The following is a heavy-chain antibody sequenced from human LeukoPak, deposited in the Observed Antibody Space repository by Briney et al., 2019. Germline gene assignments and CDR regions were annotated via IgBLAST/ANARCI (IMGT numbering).Heavy chain of an antibody. D-gene: IGHD3-22*01. CDR1: GGSISSGGYY. Sequence: PSETLSLTGTVSGGSISSGGYYWSWIRQHPGKGLEWIASIYYSGITYYNPSLKSRVTISVDTSKNQFSLKLRSVTAAATAVYYCARGAGLGRITMIEKYSFDYWGQGPLVTVSS. CDR2: IYYSGIT. CDR3: ARGAGLGRITMIEKYSFDY. J-gene: IGHJ4*02. V-gene: IGHV4-31*03.